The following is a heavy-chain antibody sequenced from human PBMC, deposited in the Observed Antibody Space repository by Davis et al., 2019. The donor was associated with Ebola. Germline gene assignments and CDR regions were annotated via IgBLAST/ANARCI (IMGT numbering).Heavy chain of an antibody. CDR1: GGTFSSYA. Sequence: SVKVSCKASGGTFSSYAISWVRQAPGQGLEWMGGIIPIFGTANYAQKFQGRVTMTEDTSTDTAYMELSSLRSEDTAVYYCATGWVRYYDSSGYPSWGQGTLVTVSS. CDR2: IIPIFGTA. V-gene: IGHV1-69*06. CDR3: ATGWVRYYDSSGYPS. J-gene: IGHJ5*02. D-gene: IGHD3-22*01.